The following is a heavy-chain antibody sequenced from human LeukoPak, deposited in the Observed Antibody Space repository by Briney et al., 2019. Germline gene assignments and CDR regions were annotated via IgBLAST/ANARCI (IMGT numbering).Heavy chain of an antibody. Sequence: ASVKVSCKASGYTFTGYYMHWVRQAPGQGLEWMGWINPNSGGTNYAQKFQGRVTMTRDTSISTAYMELSRLRSDDTAVYYCARELYYDSSGYYYPGGYWGQGTLVTVSS. J-gene: IGHJ4*02. D-gene: IGHD3-22*01. CDR1: GYTFTGYY. CDR2: INPNSGGT. V-gene: IGHV1-2*02. CDR3: ARELYYDSSGYYYPGGY.